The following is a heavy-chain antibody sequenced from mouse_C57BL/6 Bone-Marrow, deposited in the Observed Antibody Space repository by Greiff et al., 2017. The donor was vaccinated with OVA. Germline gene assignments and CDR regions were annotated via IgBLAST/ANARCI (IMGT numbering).Heavy chain of an antibody. CDR3: ANITTVVATDWYFDV. D-gene: IGHD1-1*01. J-gene: IGHJ1*03. CDR2: IYPRSGNT. Sequence: QVQLQQSGAELARPGASVKLSCKASGYTFTSYGISWVKQRTGQGLEWIGEIYPRSGNTYYNEKFKGKATLTADKSSSTAYMELRSLTSEDSAVYVCANITTVVATDWYFDVWGTGTTVTVSS. V-gene: IGHV1-81*01. CDR1: GYTFTSYG.